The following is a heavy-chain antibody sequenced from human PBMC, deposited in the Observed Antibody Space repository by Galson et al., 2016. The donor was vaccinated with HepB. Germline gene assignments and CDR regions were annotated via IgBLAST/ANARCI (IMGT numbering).Heavy chain of an antibody. CDR2: ISGSSRNT. Sequence: SLRLSCAASGFSFSSYAMNWVRQAPGKGLEWVSGISGSSRNTSYADSVKGRFRISRDNSKNTLYLQMNSLRAEDTAVYYCAKRDFWGYYYYMDVWGKGTTVTVSS. V-gene: IGHV3-23*01. CDR3: AKRDFWGYYYYMDV. J-gene: IGHJ6*03. CDR1: GFSFSSYA. D-gene: IGHD3-3*01.